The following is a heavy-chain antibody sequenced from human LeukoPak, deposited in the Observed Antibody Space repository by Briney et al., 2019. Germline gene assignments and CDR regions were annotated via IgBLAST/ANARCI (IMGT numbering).Heavy chain of an antibody. J-gene: IGHJ4*02. CDR1: GGSISSYY. V-gene: IGHV4-59*01. CDR2: VYYSGST. D-gene: IGHD3-22*01. Sequence: SETLSLTCSVSGGSISSYYWSWLRQPPGKGLEWIGYVYYSGSTNYNPSLKSRVTISVDTSKNQFSLKLTSVTAADTAVYYCARGYDSSGYYHPFDYWGQGTLVTVSS. CDR3: ARGYDSSGYYHPFDY.